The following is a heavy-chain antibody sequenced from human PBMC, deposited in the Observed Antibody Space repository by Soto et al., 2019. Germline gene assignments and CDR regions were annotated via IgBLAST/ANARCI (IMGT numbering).Heavy chain of an antibody. V-gene: IGHV1-46*02. Sequence: ASVKVSCKASGYALNYYPILWARQAPGQGLEWMGIINPSGGSTSYAQKFQGRVTMTRDTSTSTVYMELSSLRSEDTAVYYCARGKGVAERPGYFQHWGQGTLVTVSS. CDR1: GYALNYYP. CDR3: ARGKGVAERPGYFQH. D-gene: IGHD6-19*01. J-gene: IGHJ1*01. CDR2: INPSGGST.